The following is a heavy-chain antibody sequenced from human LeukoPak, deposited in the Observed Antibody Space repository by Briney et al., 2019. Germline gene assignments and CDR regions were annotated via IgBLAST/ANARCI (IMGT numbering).Heavy chain of an antibody. CDR3: ATAGGYSYGYFDY. J-gene: IGHJ4*02. CDR2: IIPIFGTA. Sequence: ASVKVSCKASGGTFSSYAISWVRQAPGQGLEWMGGIIPIFGTANYAQKFQGRVTITADKSTSTAYMELSSLRSENTAVYYCATAGGYSYGYFDYWGQGTLVTVSS. V-gene: IGHV1-69*06. CDR1: GGTFSSYA. D-gene: IGHD5-18*01.